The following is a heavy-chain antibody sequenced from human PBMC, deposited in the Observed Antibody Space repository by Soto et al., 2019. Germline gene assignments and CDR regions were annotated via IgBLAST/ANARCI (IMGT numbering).Heavy chain of an antibody. D-gene: IGHD6-19*01. Sequence: QVQLQESGPGLVKPSQTLSLTCTVSGGSISSGGYYWSWIRQHPGKGLEWIGYIYYSGSTYDNPYLRSRVTISVDTSKNQVSLKLSSVTAADTAVYYCARTLAVAGTRWFDPWGQGTVVTFSS. CDR2: IYYSGST. CDR1: GGSISSGGYY. J-gene: IGHJ5*02. V-gene: IGHV4-31*03. CDR3: ARTLAVAGTRWFDP.